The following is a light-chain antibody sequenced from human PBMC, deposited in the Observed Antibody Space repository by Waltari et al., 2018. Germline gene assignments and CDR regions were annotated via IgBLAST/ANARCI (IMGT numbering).Light chain of an antibody. CDR2: GAS. Sequence: IVLTQSPGTLALSPGERATPSCRAIQSVGGTLAWYQQKPGQAPRLLMYGASIRAPGTPDRFSGTGSGTDFSLTISRLEPEDFAVYYCQHYVRLPATFGQGTKVEIK. CDR1: QSVGGT. V-gene: IGKV3-20*01. CDR3: QHYVRLPAT. J-gene: IGKJ1*01.